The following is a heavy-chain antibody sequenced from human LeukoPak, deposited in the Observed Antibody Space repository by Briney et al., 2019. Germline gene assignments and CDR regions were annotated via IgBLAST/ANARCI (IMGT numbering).Heavy chain of an antibody. D-gene: IGHD3-3*01. CDR3: ARQPGYYDFWSGEPYNWFDP. V-gene: IGHV4-39*01. CDR2: IYYSGST. Sequence: PSETLSLTCTVSGGSISSSSCYWGWIRQPPGKGLEWIGSIYYSGSTYYNPSLKSRVTISVDTSKNQFSLKLSSVTAADTAVYYCARQPGYYDFWSGEPYNWFDPWGQGTLVTVSS. J-gene: IGHJ5*02. CDR1: GGSISSSSCY.